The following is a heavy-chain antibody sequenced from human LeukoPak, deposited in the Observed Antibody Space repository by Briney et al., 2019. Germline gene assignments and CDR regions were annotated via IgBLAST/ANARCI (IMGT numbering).Heavy chain of an antibody. CDR3: AKAEDTTLTPPYYFDY. J-gene: IGHJ4*02. Sequence: GGSLRLSCAASGFTFSNYAMNRVRQTPGKGLEWVSALSGRGAGSYYADSVKGRFTISRDDSKNTLYLQVASLRAEDTAVYYCAKAEDTTLTPPYYFDYWGQGTLVSVSS. CDR2: LSGRGAGS. V-gene: IGHV3-23*01. D-gene: IGHD4-17*01. CDR1: GFTFSNYA.